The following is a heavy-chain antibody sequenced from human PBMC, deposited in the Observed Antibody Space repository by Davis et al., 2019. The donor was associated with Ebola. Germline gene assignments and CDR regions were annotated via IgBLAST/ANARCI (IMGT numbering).Heavy chain of an antibody. CDR3: AREPYCTKGVCFTRNYYGVDV. D-gene: IGHD2-8*01. CDR1: GGSINGYY. J-gene: IGHJ6*02. Sequence: PSETLSLTCTVSGGSINGYYWSWIRQSAGKGLEWIGRIYTSGRADYNPSLKSRVTVSVDTSNKEFSLKVNSVTAADSALYYCAREPYCTKGVCFTRNYYGVDVWGQGITVTVSS. CDR2: IYTSGRA. V-gene: IGHV4-4*07.